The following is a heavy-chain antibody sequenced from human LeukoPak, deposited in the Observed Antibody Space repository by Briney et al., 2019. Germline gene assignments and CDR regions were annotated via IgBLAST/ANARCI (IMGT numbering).Heavy chain of an antibody. CDR2: INHSGST. V-gene: IGHV4-34*09. D-gene: IGHD3-22*01. Sequence: SETLSLTCAVYGGSFSGYYWSWIRQPPGKGLEWIGEINHSGSTNYNPSLKSRVTISVDTSKNQFSLKLSSVTAADTAVYYCAREVYDSSGFDRYYFDYWGQGTLVTVSS. J-gene: IGHJ4*02. CDR1: GGSFSGYY. CDR3: AREVYDSSGFDRYYFDY.